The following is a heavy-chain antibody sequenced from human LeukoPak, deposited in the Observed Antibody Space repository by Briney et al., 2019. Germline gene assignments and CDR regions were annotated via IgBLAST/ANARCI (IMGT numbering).Heavy chain of an antibody. CDR1: GFACSSCG. Sequence: PGGSLRLSCAVSGFACSSCGMHWVRQAPGKGLEWVAVIWYDGSNKYYADSVKGRFTISRDNSKNTLYLQMSSLRAEYTAVYYCAKGEDYYDSSAKGDWFDPWGQGTLVTVSS. J-gene: IGHJ5*02. CDR3: AKGEDYYDSSAKGDWFDP. CDR2: IWYDGSNK. V-gene: IGHV3-33*06. D-gene: IGHD3-22*01.